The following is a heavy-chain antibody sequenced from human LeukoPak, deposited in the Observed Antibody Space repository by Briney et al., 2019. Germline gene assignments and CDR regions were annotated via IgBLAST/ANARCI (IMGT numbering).Heavy chain of an antibody. CDR2: FYNSGIT. CDR1: GGSISHSY. J-gene: IGHJ2*01. CDR3: AKEGGDDRYFHF. V-gene: IGHV4-59*03. D-gene: IGHD3-10*01. Sequence: SETLSLTCTVSGGSISHSYWSWIRRPPGKGLEWIVYFYNSGITNFNPSLKSRVSISVDTSKNQFSLRLTSVTAADTAVYYCAKEGGDDRYFHFWGRGTLVTVFS.